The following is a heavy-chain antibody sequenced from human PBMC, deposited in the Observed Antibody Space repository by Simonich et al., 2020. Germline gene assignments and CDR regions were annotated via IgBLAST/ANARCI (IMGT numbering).Heavy chain of an antibody. Sequence: QVQLVQSGAEVKKPGASVKVSCKASGYTFTGYYMHLVRQAPGQGLGWKGRINPNRGGTNYAKKFQGRVTMSRETSISTDYMELSRLRSDDTAVYYCARDTFLGYCSSTSCYDAFDIWGQGTMVTVSS. V-gene: IGHV1-2*06. CDR3: ARDTFLGYCSSTSCYDAFDI. CDR1: GYTFTGYY. J-gene: IGHJ3*02. CDR2: INPNRGGT. D-gene: IGHD2-2*01.